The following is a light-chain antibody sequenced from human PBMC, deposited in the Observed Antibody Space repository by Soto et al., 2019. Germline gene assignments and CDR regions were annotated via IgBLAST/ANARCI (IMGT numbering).Light chain of an antibody. CDR3: QQYGSFPYT. CDR1: ESGVTRY. V-gene: IGKV3-20*01. Sequence: EIVLTQSPGTLSLSPGERVSLSCRASESGVTRYLSWHQQKPGQAPRLLIYGASNRATGIPDRFSGSGSGTAFTLTISGLEPEDFAVYYCQQYGSFPYTCGQGTKL. J-gene: IGKJ2*01. CDR2: GAS.